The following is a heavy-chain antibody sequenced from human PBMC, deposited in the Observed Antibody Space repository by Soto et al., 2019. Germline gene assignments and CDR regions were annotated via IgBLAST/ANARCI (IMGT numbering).Heavy chain of an antibody. CDR1: GFTFSIHG. D-gene: IGHD7-27*01. CDR3: AKDITNNWGDLRSSYHYYYGMDV. CDR2: ISYDGSNK. J-gene: IGHJ6*02. Sequence: LRLSCAASGFTFSIHGMHWVHQAPAKGLDRVTVISYDGSNKYYANSVKGRLTISRDNYKNTLSMKMNSPRAEDTAVYYCAKDITNNWGDLRSSYHYYYGMDVWAQVPTVTVSS. V-gene: IGHV3-30*18.